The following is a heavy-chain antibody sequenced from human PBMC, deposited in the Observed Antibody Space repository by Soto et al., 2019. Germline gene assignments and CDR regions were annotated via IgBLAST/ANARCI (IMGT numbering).Heavy chain of an antibody. J-gene: IGHJ3*02. V-gene: IGHV4-30-4*01. D-gene: IGHD2-8*01. Sequence: SETLSLTCTVSGGSISSVDYYWSWIRQPPGKGLEWIGYIYYSGSTYYNPSLKSRVTISVDTSKNQFSLKLSSVTAADTAVYYCARSLKDIVLMVYANDAFDIWGQGTMVTVSS. CDR2: IYYSGST. CDR3: ARSLKDIVLMVYANDAFDI. CDR1: GGSISSVDYY.